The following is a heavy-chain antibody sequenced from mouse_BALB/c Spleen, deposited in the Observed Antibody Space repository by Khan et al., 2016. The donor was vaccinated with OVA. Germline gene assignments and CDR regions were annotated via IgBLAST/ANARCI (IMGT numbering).Heavy chain of an antibody. D-gene: IGHD2-12*01. V-gene: IGHV5-17*02. CDR2: ISGYSRNI. Sequence: EVELVESGGGLVQPGGSRKLSCAASGFTFSSYGMHWVRQAPEKGLEWVAYISGYSRNIYYTDTVKGRFTISRDNPKNTPSLQMTSLMSEDTAMYYCAKSSYVGYYFDYWGPGTTRPGSS. CDR1: GFTFSSYG. J-gene: IGHJ2*01. CDR3: AKSSYVGYYFDY.